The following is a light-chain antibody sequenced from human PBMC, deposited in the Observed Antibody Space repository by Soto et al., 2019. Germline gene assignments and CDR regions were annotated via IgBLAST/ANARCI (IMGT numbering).Light chain of an antibody. CDR3: LQHNSYPFT. V-gene: IGKV1-17*01. CDR2: AAS. Sequence: DIQMTQSPSSLSASVGDRVTITCRASQGIRSDLGWYQQKPGKAPKRLIYAASSLQSGVPSRFSGSGSGTEFTLTTSSLQPADFATYYCLQHNSYPFTFGPGTKVDIK. J-gene: IGKJ3*01. CDR1: QGIRSD.